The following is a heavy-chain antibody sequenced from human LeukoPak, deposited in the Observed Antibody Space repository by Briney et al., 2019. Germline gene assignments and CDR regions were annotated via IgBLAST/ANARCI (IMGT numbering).Heavy chain of an antibody. D-gene: IGHD1-26*01. CDR2: FYPSGST. CDR3: ARDMWEMPPDS. J-gene: IGHJ1*01. V-gene: IGHV4-4*07. Sequence: PSETLSLTCTVSGGSISSYYWSWIRQPAGKGLEWIGRFYPSGSTNYNPSLKSRVTMSIDTSKNQFSLKLTSVTAADTAVYYCARDMWEMPPDSWGQGTLVTVSS. CDR1: GGSISSYY.